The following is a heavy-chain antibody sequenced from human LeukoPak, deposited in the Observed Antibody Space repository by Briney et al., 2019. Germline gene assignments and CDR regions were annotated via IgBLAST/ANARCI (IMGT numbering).Heavy chain of an antibody. CDR2: IYYSGRT. Sequence: PSETLSLTCTVSGGSISSYYWSWIRQPPGKGLEWTGYIYYSGRTNYNPSLKSRVTISVDTSKNQFSLKLSSVTAADTAVYYCARGPNRYYFDYWGQGTLVTASS. J-gene: IGHJ4*02. V-gene: IGHV4-59*01. CDR1: GGSISSYY. D-gene: IGHD2/OR15-2a*01. CDR3: ARGPNRYYFDY.